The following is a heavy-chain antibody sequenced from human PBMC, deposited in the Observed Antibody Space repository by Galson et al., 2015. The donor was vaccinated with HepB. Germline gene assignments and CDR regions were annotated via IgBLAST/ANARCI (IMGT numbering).Heavy chain of an antibody. CDR3: ATQIDVIGVFDY. D-gene: IGHD2-21*01. CDR1: GASFSRYY. Sequence: TLSLTCTVSGASFSRYYWSWIRQSAGKGLEWIGRVYVSGTSHYNPSLRSRVTMSADMSKNQFSLNLTSVTAADTAVYYCATQIDVIGVFDYWGQGTLVTVSS. J-gene: IGHJ4*02. CDR2: VYVSGTS. V-gene: IGHV4-4*07.